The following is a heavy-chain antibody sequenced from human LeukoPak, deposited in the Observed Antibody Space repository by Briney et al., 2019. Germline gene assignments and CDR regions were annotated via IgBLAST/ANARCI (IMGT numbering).Heavy chain of an antibody. D-gene: IGHD6-19*01. V-gene: IGHV3-53*01. Sequence: GGSLRLSCAASGFTVSSNYMSWVRQAPGKGLEWVSVIYSGGSTYYAASVKGRFTISRDNSKNTLYLQMNSLRAEDTAVYYRARDGDYSSGWYEYFQHWGQGTLVTVSS. J-gene: IGHJ1*01. CDR1: GFTVSSNY. CDR2: IYSGGST. CDR3: ARDGDYSSGWYEYFQH.